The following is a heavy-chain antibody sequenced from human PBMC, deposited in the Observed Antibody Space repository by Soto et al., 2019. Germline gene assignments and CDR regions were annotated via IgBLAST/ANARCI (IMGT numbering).Heavy chain of an antibody. Sequence: ASVKVSCKASGYTFTGYYMHWVRQALGQGLEWMGWINPNSGGTNYAQKFQGWVTMTRDTSISTAYMELSRLRSDDTAVYYCARDRAVAACCGMDVWGQGTTVTVSS. CDR1: GYTFTGYY. J-gene: IGHJ6*02. CDR3: ARDRAVAACCGMDV. D-gene: IGHD6-19*01. V-gene: IGHV1-2*04. CDR2: INPNSGGT.